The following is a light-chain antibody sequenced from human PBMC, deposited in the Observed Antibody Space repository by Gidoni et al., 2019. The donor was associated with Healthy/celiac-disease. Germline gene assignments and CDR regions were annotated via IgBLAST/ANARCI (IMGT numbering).Light chain of an antibody. J-gene: IGLJ1*01. CDR1: SSDVGGYNY. CDR3: SSYTSSSTLEV. Sequence: QSALTQPASVSGSPGQSITISCTGTSSDVGGYNYISCYQQHPGKAHKLMIYDVSNRPSGVSNRFSGSKSGNTDSLTISGLQAEDEADYYCSSYTSSSTLEVFGTGTKVTVL. V-gene: IGLV2-14*03. CDR2: DVS.